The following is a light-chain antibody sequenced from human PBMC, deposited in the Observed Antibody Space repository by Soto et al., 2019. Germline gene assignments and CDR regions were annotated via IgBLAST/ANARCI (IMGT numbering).Light chain of an antibody. J-gene: IGKJ4*01. CDR1: QSVRSY. CDR3: QQRSNWPPGLT. V-gene: IGKV3-11*01. CDR2: DAS. Sequence: EMVLTQSPATLSLSPGERATHSCRASQSVRSYLAWYQQKPGQAPRLLIYDASNRATGIPARFSGSGSGTDFTLTISSLEPEDFAVYYCQQRSNWPPGLTFGGGTKVEIK.